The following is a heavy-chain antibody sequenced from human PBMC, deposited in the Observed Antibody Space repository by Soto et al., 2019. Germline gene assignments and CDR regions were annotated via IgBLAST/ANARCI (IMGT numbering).Heavy chain of an antibody. J-gene: IGHJ3*02. V-gene: IGHV4-59*01. CDR2: IYYSGST. CDR1: GGSISSYY. Sequence: NPSETLSLTCTVSGGSISSYYWSWIRQPPGKGLEWIGYIYYSGSTNYNPSLKSRVTISVDTSKNQFSLKLSPVTAADTAVYYCASETYYYDSSGYYPGAFDIWGQGTMVTVSS. D-gene: IGHD3-22*01. CDR3: ASETYYYDSSGYYPGAFDI.